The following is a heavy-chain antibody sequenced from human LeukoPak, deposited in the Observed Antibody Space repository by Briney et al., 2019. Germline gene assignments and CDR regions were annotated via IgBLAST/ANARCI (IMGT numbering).Heavy chain of an antibody. CDR2: ISSSSSTI. Sequence: GGSLRLSCAASGFTFINAWMNWVRQAPGKGLEWVSCISSSSSTIYYADSVKGRFTISRDNAKNSLYLQMNSLRAEDTAVYYCAELGITMIGGVWGKGTTVTISS. CDR3: AELGITMIGGV. CDR1: GFTFINAW. D-gene: IGHD3-10*02. V-gene: IGHV3-48*04. J-gene: IGHJ6*04.